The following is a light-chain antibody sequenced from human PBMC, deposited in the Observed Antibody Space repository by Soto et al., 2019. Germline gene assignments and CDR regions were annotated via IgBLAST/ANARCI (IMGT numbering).Light chain of an antibody. Sequence: DMQITQSPSTLSAYLRARVNSTCGASQNISRWLAWYQQKPGKAPKLLIYDVSSFEGGVPSRFSGSGSGTDFTLTISSLQAEDVAVYYCQQYYSSPLTFGGGTKVDIK. CDR3: QQYYSSPLT. CDR1: QNISRW. CDR2: DVS. V-gene: IGKV1-5*01. J-gene: IGKJ4*01.